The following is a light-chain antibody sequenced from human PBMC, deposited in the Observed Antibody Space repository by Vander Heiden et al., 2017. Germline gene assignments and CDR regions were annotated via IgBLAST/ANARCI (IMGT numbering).Light chain of an antibody. CDR1: QSISSY. V-gene: IGKV1-39*01. J-gene: IGKJ2*01. Sequence: DIQMTQSPSSLSASVGDRVTITCRASQSISSYLNWYQQKPGKAPKLLIYAASSLKSGVPSRFSRSRSRTDFTLTISSLQLEDLATYYCQQWYTTLYTLGQGTKLELK. CDR2: AAS. CDR3: QQWYTTLYT.